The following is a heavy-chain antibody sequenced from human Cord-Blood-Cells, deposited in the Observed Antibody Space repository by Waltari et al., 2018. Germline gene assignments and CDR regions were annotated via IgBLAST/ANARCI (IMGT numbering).Heavy chain of an antibody. D-gene: IGHD6-19*01. Sequence: QVQLQESGPGLVKPSETLSRTCTVSGGPISSYYWSCIRQPAGKGLDWIGRIYTSGSTNYNPSLKSRVTMSVDTSKNQFSLKLSSVTAADTAVYYCARDPNSSGWYYFDYWGQGTLVTVSS. CDR3: ARDPNSSGWYYFDY. V-gene: IGHV4-4*07. CDR1: GGPISSYY. J-gene: IGHJ4*02. CDR2: IYTSGST.